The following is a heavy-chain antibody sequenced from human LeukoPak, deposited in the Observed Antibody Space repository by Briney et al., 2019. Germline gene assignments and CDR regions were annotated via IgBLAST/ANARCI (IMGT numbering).Heavy chain of an antibody. CDR3: ARDPRDYDFWSGYYLDYYYYGMDV. Sequence: GGSLRLSCVASVFTYNSYTMNWVRQAPCKGLEWVAVIRYDGSNKYYADSVKGRFTISRDNSKNTLYLQMNSLRAEDTAVYYCARDPRDYDFWSGYYLDYYYYGMDVWGQGTTVTVSS. D-gene: IGHD3-3*01. CDR1: VFTYNSYT. J-gene: IGHJ6*02. CDR2: IRYDGSNK. V-gene: IGHV3-33*08.